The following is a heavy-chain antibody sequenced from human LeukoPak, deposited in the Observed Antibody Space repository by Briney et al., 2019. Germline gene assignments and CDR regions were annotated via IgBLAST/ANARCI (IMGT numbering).Heavy chain of an antibody. D-gene: IGHD3-10*01. J-gene: IGHJ4*02. CDR1: GGSFSGYY. CDR3: ARLRKGFGSGSIQGHFDY. Sequence: SETLSLTCAVYGGSFSGYYWSWIRQPPGKGLEWIGEINHSGSTNYNPSLKSRVTISVDTSKNQFSLKLSSVTAADTAVYYCARLRKGFGSGSIQGHFDYWGQGTLVTVSS. CDR2: INHSGST. V-gene: IGHV4-34*01.